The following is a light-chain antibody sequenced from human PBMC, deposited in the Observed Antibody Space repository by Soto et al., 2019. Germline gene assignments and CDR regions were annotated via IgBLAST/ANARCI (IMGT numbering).Light chain of an antibody. CDR2: LAS. J-gene: IGKJ2*01. CDR1: HDIGND. Sequence: DIQMTQSPSSLSASVGDRVTITCRASHDIGNDLGWFQQKPGKAPKRLIYLASTLQGGVPSRFSGRGSATEFTLTISSLQPEDFATYYCLQHKTYPYTFGQGTKLEIK. V-gene: IGKV1-17*01. CDR3: LQHKTYPYT.